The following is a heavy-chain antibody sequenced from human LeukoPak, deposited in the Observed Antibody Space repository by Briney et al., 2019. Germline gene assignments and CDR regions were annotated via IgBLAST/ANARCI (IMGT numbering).Heavy chain of an antibody. D-gene: IGHD2-2*01. Sequence: ASVKVSCKASGYTFTSYAMHWVRQAPGQRLEWMGWINAGNGNTKYSQKFQGRVTITRDTSASTAYMELSSLRSEGTAVYYCARDSFCSSTSCHRPPQAYYYYGMDVWGQGTTVTVSS. CDR1: GYTFTSYA. CDR2: INAGNGNT. CDR3: ARDSFCSSTSCHRPPQAYYYYGMDV. V-gene: IGHV1-3*01. J-gene: IGHJ6*02.